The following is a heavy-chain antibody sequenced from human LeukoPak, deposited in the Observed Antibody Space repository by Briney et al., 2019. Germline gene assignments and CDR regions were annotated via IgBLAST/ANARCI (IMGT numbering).Heavy chain of an antibody. V-gene: IGHV1-3*01. D-gene: IGHD2-2*01. Sequence: GASVKVSCKASGYTFTSYAMHWVRQAPGQRLEWMGWINAGNGNTKYSQKFQGRVTITRDTSASTAYMELSSLRSEDTAVYYCARGSDIVVVPDPLDYWGQGTLVTVSS. J-gene: IGHJ4*02. CDR2: INAGNGNT. CDR3: ARGSDIVVVPDPLDY. CDR1: GYTFTSYA.